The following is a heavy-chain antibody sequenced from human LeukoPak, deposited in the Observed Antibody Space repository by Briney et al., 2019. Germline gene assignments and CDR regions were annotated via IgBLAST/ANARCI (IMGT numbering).Heavy chain of an antibody. J-gene: IGHJ4*02. Sequence: PSETLSLTCTVSGGSIGNGGYFWTWLRQYPGQGLEWIGYIYDSVTTYYNPSLKSRVAISLDRSKNQFSLNLTSVTAADRAVYYCARERSSGWYRFWGQGILVAVSS. CDR2: IYDSVTT. V-gene: IGHV4-31*03. CDR3: ARERSSGWYRF. D-gene: IGHD6-19*01. CDR1: GGSIGNGGYF.